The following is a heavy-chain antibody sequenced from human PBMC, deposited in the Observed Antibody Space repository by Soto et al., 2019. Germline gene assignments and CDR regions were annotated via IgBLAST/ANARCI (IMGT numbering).Heavy chain of an antibody. J-gene: IGHJ5*02. D-gene: IGHD5-18*01. CDR2: ISFDGRDT. Sequence: GGSLRLSCTGSRFTFSPFSNYAFHWVRQAPGKGLEWVAVISFDGRDTFYADSVKGRFTISRDNSNNMVFLQMNSLRRDDTAVYFCARGGGGQVQLHLPSTYNWVDPWGQGTLVTVSS. CDR1: RFTFSPFSNYA. V-gene: IGHV3-30*04. CDR3: ARGGGGQVQLHLPSTYNWVDP.